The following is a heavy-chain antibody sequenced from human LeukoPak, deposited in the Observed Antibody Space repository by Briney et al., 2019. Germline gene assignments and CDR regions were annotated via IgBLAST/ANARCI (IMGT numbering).Heavy chain of an antibody. D-gene: IGHD6-19*01. V-gene: IGHV4-34*01. CDR1: GGSFSGYY. CDR3: ARSQARLSWFDP. Sequence: KPSETLSLTCAVYGGSFSGYYWSWIRQPPGKGLEWIGEINHSGSTNYNPSLKSRVTISVDTSKNQFSLKLRSVTAADTAVYYCARSQARLSWFDPWGQGILVTVSS. J-gene: IGHJ5*02. CDR2: INHSGST.